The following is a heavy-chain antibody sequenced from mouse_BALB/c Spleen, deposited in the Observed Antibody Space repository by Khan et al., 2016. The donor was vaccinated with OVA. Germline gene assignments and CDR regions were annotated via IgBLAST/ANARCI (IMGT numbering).Heavy chain of an antibody. V-gene: IGHV2-9*02. CDR2: IWTGGST. J-gene: IGHJ1*01. Sequence: VQGVESGPGLVAPSQSLSITCTVSGFSLTSYGVHWVRQPPGQGLEWLGVIWTGGSTNYNSALMSRLSISKDNSKSQVFLKMNSLQTDDTAMYYGARYYGNYGWYFDVWGAGTTVTVSS. D-gene: IGHD2-1*01. CDR1: GFSLTSYG. CDR3: ARYYGNYGWYFDV.